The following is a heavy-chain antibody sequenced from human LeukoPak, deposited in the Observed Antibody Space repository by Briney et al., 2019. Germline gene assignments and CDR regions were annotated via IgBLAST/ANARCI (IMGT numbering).Heavy chain of an antibody. J-gene: IGHJ4*02. Sequence: KPSETLSLTCAVYGGSFSGYYWSWIRQPPGKGLEWIGEINHSGSTNYNPSLKSRVTISVDTSKNQFSLKLSSVTAADTAVHYCARFGSVDIVVVPAAKWGGFDYWGQGTLVTVSS. CDR1: GGSFSGYY. D-gene: IGHD2-2*01. V-gene: IGHV4-34*01. CDR3: ARFGSVDIVVVPAAKWGGFDY. CDR2: INHSGST.